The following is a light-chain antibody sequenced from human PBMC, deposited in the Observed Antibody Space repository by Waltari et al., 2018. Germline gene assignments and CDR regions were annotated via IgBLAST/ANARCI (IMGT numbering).Light chain of an antibody. V-gene: IGLV2-8*01. J-gene: IGLJ3*02. Sequence: QSALTQPPSASGSPGQSVTISCTGTSSDVGGYDHFSWYQQHPDKAPKLMIYEVTKRPSGVPDRFSGSKSGNTASLTVSGLQAEDEADYYCSSYAGSNLWVFGGGTKLTVL. CDR2: EVT. CDR3: SSYAGSNLWV. CDR1: SSDVGGYDH.